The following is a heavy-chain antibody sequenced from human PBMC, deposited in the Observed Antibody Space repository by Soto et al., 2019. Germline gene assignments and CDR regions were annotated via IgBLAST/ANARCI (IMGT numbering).Heavy chain of an antibody. CDR3: ARGVVVVAAYYYYGMDV. CDR2: INPNSGGT. J-gene: IGHJ6*02. D-gene: IGHD2-15*01. CDR1: GYTFTGYY. Sequence: SVKVSCKASGYTFTGYYMHWVRQAPGQGLEWMGWINPNSGGTNYAQKFQGWVTMTRDTSISTAYMELSRLRSDDTAVYYCARGVVVVAAYYYYGMDVWGQGTTVTVSS. V-gene: IGHV1-2*04.